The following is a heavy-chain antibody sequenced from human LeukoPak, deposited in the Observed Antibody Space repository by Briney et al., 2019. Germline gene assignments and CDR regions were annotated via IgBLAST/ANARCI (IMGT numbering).Heavy chain of an antibody. CDR1: GGSISSYY. CDR3: ARGGWYDILTGYYRDAFDI. Sequence: PSETLSLTCTVSGGSISSYYWSWIRQPAGKGLEWIGRIYTSGSTNYNPSLKSRVTMSVDTSKNQFSLKLSSVTAADTAVYYCARGGWYDILTGYYRDAFDIWGQGTMVTVSS. J-gene: IGHJ3*02. V-gene: IGHV4-4*07. CDR2: IYTSGST. D-gene: IGHD3-9*01.